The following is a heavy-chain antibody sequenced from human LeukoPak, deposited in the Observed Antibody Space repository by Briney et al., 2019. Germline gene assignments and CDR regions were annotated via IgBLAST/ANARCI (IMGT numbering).Heavy chain of an antibody. CDR3: AKDPLRTVGYCGSTSCHDSLHFDY. D-gene: IGHD2-2*01. Sequence: PGGSLRLSCAASGFTFSSYAMSWVRQAPGKGLEWVSAISGSGGSTYYADSVKGRFTISRDNSKNTLYLQMNSLRAEDTAVYYCAKDPLRTVGYCGSTSCHDSLHFDYWGQGTLVTVSS. J-gene: IGHJ4*02. V-gene: IGHV3-23*01. CDR2: ISGSGGST. CDR1: GFTFSSYA.